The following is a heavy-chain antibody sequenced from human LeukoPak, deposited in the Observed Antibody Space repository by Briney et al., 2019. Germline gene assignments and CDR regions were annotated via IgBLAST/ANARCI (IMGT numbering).Heavy chain of an antibody. V-gene: IGHV4-34*01. J-gene: IGHJ5*02. D-gene: IGHD6-19*01. CDR1: GGSFSGYY. CDR3: ARRAGYSSGKGWFDP. CDR2: INHSGST. Sequence: PSETLSLTCAVYGGSFSGYYWSWIRQPPGKGLEWIGEINHSGSTNYNPSLKSRVTISVDTSKNQFPLKLSSVTAADTAVYYCARRAGYSSGKGWFDPWGQGTLVTVSS.